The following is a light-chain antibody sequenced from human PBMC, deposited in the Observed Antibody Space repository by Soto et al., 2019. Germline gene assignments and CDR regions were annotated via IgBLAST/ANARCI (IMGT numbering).Light chain of an antibody. J-gene: IGLJ3*02. V-gene: IGLV2-14*01. CDR1: SSDVGGYNY. CDR2: EVS. Sequence: QSALTQPASVSGSPGQSITISCTGTSSDVGGYNYVSWYHQHPGKAPKLMIYEVSNRPSGVSNRFSGSKSGNTASLTISGLQAEDEADYYCSSYTSSSTRAFGGGTKLTVL. CDR3: SSYTSSSTRA.